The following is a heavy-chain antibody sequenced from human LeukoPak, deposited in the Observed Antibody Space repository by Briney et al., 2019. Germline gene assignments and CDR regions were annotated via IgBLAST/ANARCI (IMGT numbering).Heavy chain of an antibody. J-gene: IGHJ4*02. CDR2: IGSSSGNK. CDR1: EFTFSSYS. CDR3: ARDAGYNGNYYFDY. Sequence: GVSLRLPCVVSEFTFSSYSMNWVRQAPGKGLEWISYIGSSSGNKYYADSVRGRFTISRDNAKNSLFLQMNSLRAEDTAVYFCARDAGYNGNYYFDYWGQGTLVSVSS. D-gene: IGHD1-7*01. V-gene: IGHV3-48*01.